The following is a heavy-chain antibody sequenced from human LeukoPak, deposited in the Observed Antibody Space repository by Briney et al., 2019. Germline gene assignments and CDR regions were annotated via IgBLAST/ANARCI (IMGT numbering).Heavy chain of an antibody. D-gene: IGHD2-15*01. CDR2: ISSSSSYR. J-gene: IGHJ4*02. CDR3: ARVKVDCSGGSCYPTYYFDY. CDR1: GFTFSRYS. V-gene: IGHV3-21*01. Sequence: GRSLRLSCAASGFTFSRYSMNCVRQAPGKGLEWVSSISSSSSYRYYVDSVKGRFTISRDNAKNSLYLQVNSLRAEDTAVYYCARVKVDCSGGSCYPTYYFDYWGQGTLVTVSS.